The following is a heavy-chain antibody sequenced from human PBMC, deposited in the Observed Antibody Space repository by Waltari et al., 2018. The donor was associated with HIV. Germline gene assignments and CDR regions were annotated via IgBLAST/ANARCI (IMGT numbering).Heavy chain of an antibody. CDR2: ISSSSSTI. D-gene: IGHD6-19*01. Sequence: EVQLVESGGGLVQPGGSLRLSCAASGFTFSSYSMNWARQAPGKGLEWVSYISSSSSTIYYADSVKGRFTISRDNAKNSLYLQMNSLRDEDTAVYYCARDRSSGWYDWFDPWGQGTLVTVSS. CDR3: ARDRSSGWYDWFDP. V-gene: IGHV3-48*02. J-gene: IGHJ5*02. CDR1: GFTFSSYS.